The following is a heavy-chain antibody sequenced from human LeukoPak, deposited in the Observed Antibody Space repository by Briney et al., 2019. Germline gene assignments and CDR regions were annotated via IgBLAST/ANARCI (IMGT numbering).Heavy chain of an antibody. V-gene: IGHV4-34*01. D-gene: IGHD3-22*01. Sequence: SETLSLTCAVYGGSFSGYYWSWIRQPPGKGLEWIGEINHSGSTNYNPSLKSRVTISVDTSKNQFSLKLSSVTAADTAVYYCARSDDSSGTYQAYFDYWGQGTLVTVSS. CDR2: INHSGST. J-gene: IGHJ4*02. CDR1: GGSFSGYY. CDR3: ARSDDSSGTYQAYFDY.